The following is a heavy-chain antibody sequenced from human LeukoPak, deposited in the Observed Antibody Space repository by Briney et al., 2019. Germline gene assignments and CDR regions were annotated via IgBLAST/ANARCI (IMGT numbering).Heavy chain of an antibody. J-gene: IGHJ4*02. CDR2: IDWGDDK. Sequence: SGPTLVNPTQTLTLTCTFSGFSLSTRGMCVSWIRQPPGKALEWLALIDWGDDKYYSTSLKTRLTISKGTSKNQVVLTMTNMDPVDTATYYCARMLYGDSVNYFDYWGQGTLVTVSS. D-gene: IGHD4-17*01. V-gene: IGHV2-70*01. CDR1: GFSLSTRGMC. CDR3: ARMLYGDSVNYFDY.